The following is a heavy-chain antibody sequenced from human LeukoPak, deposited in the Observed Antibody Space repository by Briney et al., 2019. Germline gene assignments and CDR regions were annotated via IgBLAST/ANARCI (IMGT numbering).Heavy chain of an antibody. CDR1: GGSISSGSYY. V-gene: IGHV4-61*02. CDR3: ARGHRGSYDY. J-gene: IGHJ4*02. D-gene: IGHD1-26*01. Sequence: PSQTLSLTCTVPGGSISSGSYYWSWIRQPAGKGLEWIGRIYTSGSTNYNPSLKSRVTMSVDTSKNHFSLKLSSVTAADTAVYYCARGHRGSYDYWGQGTLVTVSS. CDR2: IYTSGST.